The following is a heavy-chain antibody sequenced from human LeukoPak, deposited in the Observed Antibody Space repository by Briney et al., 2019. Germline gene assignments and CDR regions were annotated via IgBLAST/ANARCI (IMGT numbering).Heavy chain of an antibody. CDR3: ARDYYYDSSGYFDFDY. CDR1: GYTFTSYY. D-gene: IGHD3-22*01. V-gene: IGHV1-46*01. Sequence: ASVKVSCKASGYTFTSYYMHWVRQAPGQGLEWMGIINPSGGSTSYAQKFQGRVTMTRDTSTSTVYMELSSLRSEDTAVYYCARDYYYDSSGYFDFDYWGQGTLVTVSS. J-gene: IGHJ4*02. CDR2: INPSGGST.